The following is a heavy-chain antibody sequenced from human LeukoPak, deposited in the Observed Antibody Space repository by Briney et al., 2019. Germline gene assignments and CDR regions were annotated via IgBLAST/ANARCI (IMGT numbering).Heavy chain of an antibody. CDR2: ISGGGERT. J-gene: IGHJ3*02. V-gene: IGHV3-23*01. CDR1: GFTFSNAW. Sequence: GGSLRLSCAASGFTFSNAWMSWVRQAPGKGLEWVSGISGGGERTFHADSVKGRFTISRDNSKNTLYLQMNSLRAEDTAVYYCAKQIAARGLGAFDIWGQGTMVTVSS. D-gene: IGHD6-13*01. CDR3: AKQIAARGLGAFDI.